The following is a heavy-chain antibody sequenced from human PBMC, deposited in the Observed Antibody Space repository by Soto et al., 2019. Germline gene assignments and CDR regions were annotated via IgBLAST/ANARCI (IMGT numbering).Heavy chain of an antibody. J-gene: IGHJ4*02. Sequence: EVQLVESGGILVETGRSLRLSCATSGFNFGDYAINWFRQAPGKGLEWVGFIRSKAYGGTTKYAASMEGRFTISRDDSSNIAYLQMNSLKTEDTAMYFCCRRSFFDYWGQGTLVTVSS. V-gene: IGHV3-49*03. CDR2: IRSKAYGGTT. CDR3: CRRSFFDY. CDR1: GFNFGDYA.